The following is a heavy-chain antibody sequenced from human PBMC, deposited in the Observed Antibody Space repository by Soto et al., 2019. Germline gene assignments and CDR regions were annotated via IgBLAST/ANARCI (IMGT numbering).Heavy chain of an antibody. CDR3: AKGDNLGPKTGYAFDP. D-gene: IGHD5-12*01. Sequence: SPALSLTCAISGDSVCSNPASWNWIRQSPSRGLEWLGRTYFRSKWYNDYAVSVKSRIIINPDTSNNQFSLQLNSVTPEDTAVYFCAKGDNLGPKTGYAFDPWGQGIMVTVSS. CDR2: TYFRSKWYN. J-gene: IGHJ5*02. CDR1: GDSVCSNPAS. V-gene: IGHV6-1*01.